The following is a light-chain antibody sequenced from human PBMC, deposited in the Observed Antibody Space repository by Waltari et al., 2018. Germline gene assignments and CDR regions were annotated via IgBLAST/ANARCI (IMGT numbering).Light chain of an antibody. J-gene: IGLJ3*02. CDR3: AAWDDSLSGLV. CDR2: KNN. V-gene: IGLV1-47*01. Sequence: QSVLTQPPSASGTPGQKVTISCNGSSSNIGSNYVYWYQQLPGTAPKLLIFKNNPRPSGVPARFSDSKSGTSASLAINGLRSEDEADYYCAAWDDSLSGLVLGGGTKVTVL. CDR1: SSNIGSNY.